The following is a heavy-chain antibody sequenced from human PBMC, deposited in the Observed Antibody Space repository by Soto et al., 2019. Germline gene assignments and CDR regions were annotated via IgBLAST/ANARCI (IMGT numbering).Heavy chain of an antibody. J-gene: IGHJ4*02. Sequence: QVQLVESGGGVDQPGRSQRLSCTASGFTFSSYGMHWVRQAPGKGLEWVAFIWHDGSNSYYVDSVKGRFTISRDNSKNTLYLQMNSLRAEDTAVYYCAKPSYDYWSGYYHPFDYWGQGTLVTVSS. CDR3: AKPSYDYWSGYYHPFDY. CDR2: IWHDGSNS. V-gene: IGHV3-33*06. CDR1: GFTFSSYG. D-gene: IGHD3-3*01.